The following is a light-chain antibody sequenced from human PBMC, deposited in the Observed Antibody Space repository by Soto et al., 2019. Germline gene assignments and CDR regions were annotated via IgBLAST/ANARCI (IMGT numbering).Light chain of an antibody. Sequence: SYELTQPPSVSVSPGQTASITCSGDKLGDTYACWYQQKPGQSPMLVIYQDNKRPSGIPERFSGSSSGNTATLTISGTQAMDEADYYCQAWDSSTGVVFGGGTKLTVL. CDR2: QDN. CDR1: KLGDTY. CDR3: QAWDSSTGVV. J-gene: IGLJ2*01. V-gene: IGLV3-1*01.